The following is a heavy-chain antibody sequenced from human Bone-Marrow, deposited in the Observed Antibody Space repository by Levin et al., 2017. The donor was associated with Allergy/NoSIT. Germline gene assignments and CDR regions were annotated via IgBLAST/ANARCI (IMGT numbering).Heavy chain of an antibody. J-gene: IGHJ4*02. V-gene: IGHV3-30*09. D-gene: IGHD3-10*01. CDR3: ARDYN. Sequence: PGGSLRLSCAASGFLFSNFTMHWVRQAPGKGLEWVAVISYDGTNKYYADSVKGRFAISRDNSKNTLYLQMNSLSAEDTAVYSCARDYNWGQGTLVTVPS. CDR1: GFLFSNFT. CDR2: ISYDGTNK.